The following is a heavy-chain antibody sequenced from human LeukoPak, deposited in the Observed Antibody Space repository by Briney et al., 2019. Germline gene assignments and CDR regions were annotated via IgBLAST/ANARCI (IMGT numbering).Heavy chain of an antibody. CDR1: GYSISSGYY. V-gene: IGHV4-38-2*02. Sequence: SETLSLTCTVSGYSISSGYYWGWIRQPPGKGLEWIGSISYSGSTHYNPSLKSRVTISVDTSKNQCSLRLSSVTAADTAVYYCARVATMTTAYGPFDPWGQGSLVTVTS. D-gene: IGHD5-12*01. CDR3: ARVATMTTAYGPFDP. CDR2: ISYSGST. J-gene: IGHJ5*02.